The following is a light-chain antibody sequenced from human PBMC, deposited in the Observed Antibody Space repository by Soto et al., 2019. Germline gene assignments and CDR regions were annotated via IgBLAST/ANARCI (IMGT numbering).Light chain of an antibody. V-gene: IGKV1-5*01. CDR1: QSIRSS. CDR2: DVS. CDR3: QQYNAYSRT. Sequence: DIQITEFPSTLSASVGDRVPISCRASQSIRSSLAWYQLKPGKAPKLLIYDVSSLERGVPSRFSGSGYGSEFTLPLRSLQPDDFATYYCQQYNAYSRTFGQGTKVDLK. J-gene: IGKJ1*01.